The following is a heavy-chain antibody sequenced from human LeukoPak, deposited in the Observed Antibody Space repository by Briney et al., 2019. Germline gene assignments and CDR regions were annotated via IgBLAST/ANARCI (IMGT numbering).Heavy chain of an antibody. J-gene: IGHJ5*02. CDR1: GYTFTSYG. V-gene: IGHV1-18*01. CDR2: ISAYKGNT. CDR3: ARESITGTAYNWFDP. D-gene: IGHD1-7*01. Sequence: GASVKVSCKASGYTFTSYGISWVRQAPGQGLEWMGWISAYKGNTNHAQKLQGRVTMTTDTSTSTAYRELRSLRSDDTAVYYCARESITGTAYNWFDPWGQGTLVTVSS.